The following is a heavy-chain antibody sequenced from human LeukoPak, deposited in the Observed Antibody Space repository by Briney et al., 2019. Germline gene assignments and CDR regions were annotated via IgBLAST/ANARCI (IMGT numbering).Heavy chain of an antibody. CDR1: GFTFSSYA. D-gene: IGHD3-22*01. J-gene: IGHJ4*02. Sequence: GGSLRLSCAASGFTFSSYAMSWARQAPGKGLEWVSGISSSGSGGNTYYADFVKGRFTISRDNAKNSLYLQMNSLRAEDTAVYYCARDHYYYDSSGYCNWGQGTLVTVSS. CDR2: ISSSGSGGNT. V-gene: IGHV3-21*01. CDR3: ARDHYYYDSSGYCN.